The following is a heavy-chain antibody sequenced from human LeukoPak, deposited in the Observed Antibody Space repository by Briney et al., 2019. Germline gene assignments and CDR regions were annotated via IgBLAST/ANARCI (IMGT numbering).Heavy chain of an antibody. CDR1: GYTFNNYY. D-gene: IGHD2-15*01. Sequence: ASVILSCKGSGYTFNNYYMHWVRQAPGQGLEWMGIINPNGSATNYAQKFQGRVTMTRDTSTTIVYMELSSVRSEDTAVYYCVRERKESGCCGYFFDYWGQGTPVTVSS. CDR2: INPNGSAT. CDR3: VRERKESGCCGYFFDY. V-gene: IGHV1-46*02. J-gene: IGHJ4*02.